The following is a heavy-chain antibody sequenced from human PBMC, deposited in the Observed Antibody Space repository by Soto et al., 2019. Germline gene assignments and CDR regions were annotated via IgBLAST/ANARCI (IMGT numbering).Heavy chain of an antibody. CDR1: GFTFSDHY. Sequence: GGSLRLSCAASGFTFSDHYMSWVRQAPGKGLEWVSTFSGSGGNIYYAESVKGRLTISRDDSKNTLYLQMDSLRVEDTAVYYCAKDPPWTVGPLAMDVWGQGTTVTVSS. J-gene: IGHJ6*02. CDR2: FSGSGGNI. D-gene: IGHD1-26*01. CDR3: AKDPPWTVGPLAMDV. V-gene: IGHV3-23*01.